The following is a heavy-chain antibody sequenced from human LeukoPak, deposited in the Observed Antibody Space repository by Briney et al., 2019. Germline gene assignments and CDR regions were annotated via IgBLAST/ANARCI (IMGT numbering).Heavy chain of an antibody. CDR1: GFTFSSYA. Sequence: GGSLRLSCAASGFTFSSYAMSWVRQAPGKGLEWVSAISGSGGSTYYADSVKGRFTISRDNSKNTLYLQMNSLRAEDTAVYYCAKDSLAWDIVVVVAATQTDYWGQGTLVTVFS. D-gene: IGHD2-15*01. CDR3: AKDSLAWDIVVVVAATQTDY. J-gene: IGHJ4*02. V-gene: IGHV3-23*01. CDR2: ISGSGGST.